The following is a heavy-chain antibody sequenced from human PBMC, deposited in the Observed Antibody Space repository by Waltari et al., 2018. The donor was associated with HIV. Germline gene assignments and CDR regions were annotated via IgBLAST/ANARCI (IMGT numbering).Heavy chain of an antibody. J-gene: IGHJ3*02. CDR1: GGSISSRSYY. CDR3: ARGTSLTVTTANDAFDI. CDR2: IYYSGST. D-gene: IGHD4-17*01. Sequence: QLQLQESGPGLVKPSETLSLTCTVSGGSISSRSYYWGWIRQPPGKGLEWIGSIYYSGSTYYNPSLKSRVTISVDTSKNQFSLKLSSVTAADTAVYYCARGTSLTVTTANDAFDIWGQGTMVTVSS. V-gene: IGHV4-39*07.